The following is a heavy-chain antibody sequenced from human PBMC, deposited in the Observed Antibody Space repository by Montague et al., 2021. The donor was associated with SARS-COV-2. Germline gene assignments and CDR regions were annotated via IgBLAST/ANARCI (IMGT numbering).Heavy chain of an antibody. V-gene: IGHV4-39*02. CDR3: ARRGRKLLPVATTIGGFDI. D-gene: IGHD4-17*01. CDR1: GGSISSGNYY. CDR2: IYDSGST. J-gene: IGHJ3*02. Sequence: SETLSLTCTVSGGSISSGNYYWDWIRQPPGKGLEWIGSIYDSGSTYYNPSLKSRATISVDTSKNHFSLKLSSVTAADTAVYYCARRGRKLLPVATTIGGFDIWGQGTMVTVSS.